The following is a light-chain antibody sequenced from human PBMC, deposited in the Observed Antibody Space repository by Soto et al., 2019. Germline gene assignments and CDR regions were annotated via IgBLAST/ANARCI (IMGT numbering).Light chain of an antibody. J-gene: IGLJ2*01. CDR2: QDS. CDR3: QAWDSSTAVV. Sequence: SYELTQPPSVSVSPGQTASITCSGDKLGDKNVCWYQQKPGQSPVLVIYQDSKRPSGIPERFSGSNSGNTATLTISGTQAMDEADYYCQAWDSSTAVVFGGGTKVTVL. CDR1: KLGDKN. V-gene: IGLV3-1*01.